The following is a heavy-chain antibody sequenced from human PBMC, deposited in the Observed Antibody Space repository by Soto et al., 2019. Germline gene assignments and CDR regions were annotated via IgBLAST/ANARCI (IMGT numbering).Heavy chain of an antibody. Sequence: EMQLLESGGGLVQPGGSLRLSCAASGFTFSNYAMTWVRQAPGKGPEWVSSISGAGGVTHYADSVRGRFTISRDNSKNTLYLQMNSLRAEDTAVYYCAKDKSRGVTVTPDYWGQGTLVTVSS. CDR2: ISGAGGVT. D-gene: IGHD4-17*01. CDR1: GFTFSNYA. V-gene: IGHV3-23*01. CDR3: AKDKSRGVTVTPDY. J-gene: IGHJ4*02.